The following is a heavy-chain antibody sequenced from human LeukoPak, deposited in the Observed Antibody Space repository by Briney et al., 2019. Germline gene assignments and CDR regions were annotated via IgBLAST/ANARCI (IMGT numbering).Heavy chain of an antibody. CDR2: ISWDGGIT. V-gene: IGHV3-43D*04. CDR1: GFTFDDYA. Sequence: GGSLRLSCAASGFTFDDYAMHWVRQAPGKGLEWVSFISWDGGITYYTDSMKGRFTISRDNSKTSLYLQMNSLRPEDTALYYCARGGYSGSYYEDFDYWGQGTLVTVSS. J-gene: IGHJ4*02. D-gene: IGHD1-26*01. CDR3: ARGGYSGSYYEDFDY.